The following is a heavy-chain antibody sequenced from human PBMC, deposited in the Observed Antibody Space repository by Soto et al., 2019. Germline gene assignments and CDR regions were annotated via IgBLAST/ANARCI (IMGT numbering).Heavy chain of an antibody. CDR1: GYKFSTYW. J-gene: IGHJ1*01. D-gene: IGHD5-18*01. CDR2: IYPGDSDT. V-gene: IGHV5-51*01. CDR3: ARHRAHRDGYNL. Sequence: EVQRVQSGAEVKKPGESLKISCQGSGYKFSTYWIGWVRQMPWKGLEWMGVIYPGDSDTRYSPSFQGQVTISADKSISTAYLQWSSLKSSDTAMYYCARHRAHRDGYNLWGQGTLVTVSS.